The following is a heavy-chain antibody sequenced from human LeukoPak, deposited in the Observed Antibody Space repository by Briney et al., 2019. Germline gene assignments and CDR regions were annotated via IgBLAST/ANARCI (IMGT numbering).Heavy chain of an antibody. CDR3: ARRYCSSTSCYYFDY. V-gene: IGHV1-2*02. J-gene: IGHJ4*02. D-gene: IGHD2-2*01. CDR1: GYTFTDYY. CDR2: INVNRGGT. Sequence: ASVTVSCKASGYTFTDYYMNWVRQAPGQGLEWMGWINVNRGGTNYAQRFQGRVTMTRDTSITTAYMELSRLKSDDTAVYYCARRYCSSTSCYYFDYWGQGTLVTVSS.